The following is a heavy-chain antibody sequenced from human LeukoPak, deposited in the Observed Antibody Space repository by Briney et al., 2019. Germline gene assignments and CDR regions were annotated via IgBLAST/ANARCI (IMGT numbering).Heavy chain of an antibody. CDR1: GFTFSSYA. V-gene: IGHV3-30*04. CDR3: ARVVAATGFDY. CDR2: ISYDGSNK. Sequence: GGSLRLSCAASGFTFSSYAMHWVRQAPGKRLEWVAVISYDGSNKYYADSVKGRFTISRDNSKNTLYLQMNSLRAGDTAVYYCARVVAATGFDYWGQGTLVTVSS. D-gene: IGHD2-15*01. J-gene: IGHJ4*02.